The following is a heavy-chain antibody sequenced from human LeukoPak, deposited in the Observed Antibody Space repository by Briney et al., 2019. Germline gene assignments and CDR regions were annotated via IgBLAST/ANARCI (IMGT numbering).Heavy chain of an antibody. V-gene: IGHV3-38-3*01. CDR3: ATGYSSGWYFYFQH. CDR1: GFTVSSNE. D-gene: IGHD6-19*01. J-gene: IGHJ1*01. CDR2: ISGGST. Sequence: GGSLRLSCAASGFTVSSNEMSWVRQAPGKGLEWVSSISGGSTYYADSMKGRFTISRDNSKNSLYLQMNSLSAEDTAVYYCATGYSSGWYFYFQHWGQGSLVSVSS.